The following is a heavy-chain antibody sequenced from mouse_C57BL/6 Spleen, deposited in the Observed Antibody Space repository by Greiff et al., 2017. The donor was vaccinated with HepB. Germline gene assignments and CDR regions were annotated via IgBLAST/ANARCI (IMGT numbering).Heavy chain of an antibody. CDR1: GYTFTSYW. Sequence: QVQLKQPGAELVKPGASVKMSCKASGYTFTSYWITWVKQRPGQGLEWIGDIYPGSGSTNYNEKFKSKATLTVDTSSSTAYMQLSSLTSEDSAVYYCARSGSNYVDAMDYWGQGTSVTVSS. CDR2: IYPGSGST. D-gene: IGHD2-5*01. J-gene: IGHJ4*01. V-gene: IGHV1-55*01. CDR3: ARSGSNYVDAMDY.